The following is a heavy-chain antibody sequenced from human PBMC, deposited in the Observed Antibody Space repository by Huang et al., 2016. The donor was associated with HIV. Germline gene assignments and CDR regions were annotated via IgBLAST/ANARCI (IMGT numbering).Heavy chain of an antibody. V-gene: IGHV1-8*02. CDR2: RNPNTGNP. Sequence: QVHLVQSGAEVKKPGASVKVSCKASGYTFTNYDINWVRQAHGRGLEWLGWRNPNTGNPGCAQSFQGRVTMTRKTSINTAYMEQASLTSEDTAVYYCARSAYGDLDYWGLGTLVIVSS. J-gene: IGHJ4*02. D-gene: IGHD4-17*01. CDR3: ARSAYGDLDY. CDR1: GYTFTNYD.